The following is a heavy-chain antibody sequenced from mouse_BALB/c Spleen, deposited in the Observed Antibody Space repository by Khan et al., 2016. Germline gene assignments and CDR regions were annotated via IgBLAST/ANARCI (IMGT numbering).Heavy chain of an antibody. D-gene: IGHD1-1*01. CDR2: INTYSGES. Sequence: QIQLVQSGPELKKPGKTVKISCKASGYTFTNYGMNWVKQAPGKGLKWMGWINTYSGESTYADDFKGRFAFSLETSAYTAYLQINNHKNEDTDTYFCARYRYYYGNHRYIDVWGAGTTVTVSS. CDR3: ARYRYYYGNHRYIDV. CDR1: GYTFTNYG. J-gene: IGHJ1*01. V-gene: IGHV9-3-1*01.